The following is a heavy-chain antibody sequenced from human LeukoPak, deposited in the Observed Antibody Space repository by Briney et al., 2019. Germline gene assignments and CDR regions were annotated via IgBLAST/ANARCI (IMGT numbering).Heavy chain of an antibody. J-gene: IGHJ6*03. V-gene: IGHV4-39*07. D-gene: IGHD5-18*01. Sequence: SETLSLTCTVSGGSISSYYWSWIRQPPGKGLEWIGSIYYSGSTYYNPSLKSRVTISVDTSRNQFSLKLSSVTAADTAVYYCARDRYIFAGPDAYYYMDVWGKGTTVTISS. CDR3: ARDRYIFAGPDAYYYMDV. CDR1: GGSISSYY. CDR2: IYYSGST.